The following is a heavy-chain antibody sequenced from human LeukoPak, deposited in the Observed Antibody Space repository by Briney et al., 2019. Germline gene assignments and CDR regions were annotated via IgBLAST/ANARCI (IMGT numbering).Heavy chain of an antibody. CDR2: ISYDGSNK. CDR1: GFTFSSYA. V-gene: IGHV3-30-3*01. Sequence: GGSLRLSCAASGFTFSSYAMHWVRQAPGKGLEWVAVISYDGSNKYYADSVKGRFTISRDNSKNTLYLQMNNLRAEDTAVYYCARVASRITIFGVVNVWGQGTLVTVSS. J-gene: IGHJ4*02. D-gene: IGHD3-3*01. CDR3: ARVASRITIFGVVNV.